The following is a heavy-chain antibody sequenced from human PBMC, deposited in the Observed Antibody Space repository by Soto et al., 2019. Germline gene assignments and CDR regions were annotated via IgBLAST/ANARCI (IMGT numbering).Heavy chain of an antibody. CDR1: GGSISSSSYY. CDR3: ARLYYDILTGYLDY. Sequence: SETLSLTCTVSGGSISSSSYYWGWIRQPPGKGLEWIGSIYYSGSTYYNPSLKSRVTISVDTSKNQFSLKLSSVTAADTAVYYCARLYYDILTGYLDYWGQGTLVTVSS. D-gene: IGHD3-9*01. J-gene: IGHJ4*02. CDR2: IYYSGST. V-gene: IGHV4-39*01.